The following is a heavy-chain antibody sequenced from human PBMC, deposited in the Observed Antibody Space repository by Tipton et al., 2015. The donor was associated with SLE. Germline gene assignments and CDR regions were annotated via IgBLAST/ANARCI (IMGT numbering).Heavy chain of an antibody. D-gene: IGHD3-3*01. Sequence: GSLRLSCAVFGGSFSGNYLNWIRQSPGKGLEWIGEINHSGGTNYNPSLKSRVTISVDKNEVSLKVRFVTAADTAVYYCARRVDFWSYWFFDIWGRGTPVSVSS. V-gene: IGHV4-34*01. CDR1: GGSFSGNY. CDR2: INHSGGT. J-gene: IGHJ2*01. CDR3: ARRVDFWSYWFFDI.